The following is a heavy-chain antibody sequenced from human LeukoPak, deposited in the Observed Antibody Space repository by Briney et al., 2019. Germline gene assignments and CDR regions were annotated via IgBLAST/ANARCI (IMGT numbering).Heavy chain of an antibody. CDR1: GGSISSYF. D-gene: IGHD1-26*01. V-gene: IGHV4-59*01. CDR3: ARSRNGTNDAFDI. Sequence: SETLSLTRTGSGGSISSYFWSWIRPPPRKRPEWIGYIYYSGSTNYNPSLKSRVTISVDTSKNHFSLKLSSVTAADTAVYYCARSRNGTNDAFDIWGQGTMVTVSS. J-gene: IGHJ3*02. CDR2: IYYSGST.